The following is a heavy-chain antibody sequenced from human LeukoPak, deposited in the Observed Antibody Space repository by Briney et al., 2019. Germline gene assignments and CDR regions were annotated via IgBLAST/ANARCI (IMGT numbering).Heavy chain of an antibody. CDR3: ARLLVVAATVPKYYFDY. CDR2: IYYSGST. D-gene: IGHD2-15*01. V-gene: IGHV4-39*07. Sequence: PSETLSLTCTVSGGSISSSSYYWGWIRQPPGKGLEWIGSIYYSGSTYYNPSLKSRVTMSVATSKNQFSLKLSSVTAADTAVYYCARLLVVAATVPKYYFDYWGQGTLVTVSS. J-gene: IGHJ4*02. CDR1: GGSISSSSYY.